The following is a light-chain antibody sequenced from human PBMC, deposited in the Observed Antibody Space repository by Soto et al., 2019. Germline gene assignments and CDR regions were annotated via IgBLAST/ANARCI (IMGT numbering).Light chain of an antibody. CDR3: CSYAGSSTWV. Sequence: QSALTQPASVSGSPGQSVTISCTGSSSDVGSYNLVSWYQQYPGKAPKLMIYEVSKRPSGVSNRFSGSKSGNTASLTISGLQAEDDADYYCCSYAGSSTWVFGGGTKLTVL. CDR2: EVS. CDR1: SSDVGSYNL. J-gene: IGLJ3*02. V-gene: IGLV2-23*02.